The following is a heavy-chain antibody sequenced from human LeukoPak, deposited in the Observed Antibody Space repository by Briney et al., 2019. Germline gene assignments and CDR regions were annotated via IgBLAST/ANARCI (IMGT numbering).Heavy chain of an antibody. V-gene: IGHV3-72*01. Sequence: GGSLRLSCAASGFTFSNHYMDWVRQAPGKGLEWVGRTRNKANSYTTEYAASVKGRLTISRDDSKNSLYLQMNSLKTEDTAVYYCASSSSGYHFDYWGQGTLVTVSS. CDR1: GFTFSNHY. D-gene: IGHD3-22*01. CDR2: TRNKANSYTT. J-gene: IGHJ4*02. CDR3: ASSSSGYHFDY.